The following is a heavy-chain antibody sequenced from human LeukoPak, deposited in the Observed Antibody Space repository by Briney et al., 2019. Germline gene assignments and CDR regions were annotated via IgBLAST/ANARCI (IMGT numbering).Heavy chain of an antibody. D-gene: IGHD4-17*01. CDR2: ISGSGGST. Sequence: GGSLRLSCAASGFTFSNYGMSWVRQAPGKGLEWVSAISGSGGSTYYADSVKGRFTISRDNSKNTLHLQMNSLRAEDTAVYYCAKPLRDYGADAFDIWGQGTMVIASS. CDR3: AKPLRDYGADAFDI. V-gene: IGHV3-23*01. CDR1: GFTFSNYG. J-gene: IGHJ3*02.